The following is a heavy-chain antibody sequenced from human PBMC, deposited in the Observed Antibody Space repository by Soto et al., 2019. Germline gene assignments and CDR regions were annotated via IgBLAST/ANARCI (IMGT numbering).Heavy chain of an antibody. CDR2: IIPIFGTA. J-gene: IGHJ6*02. D-gene: IGHD4-17*01. Sequence: SVKVSCKAYGGTFSSYAISWVRQAPGQGLEWMGGIIPIFGTANYAQKFQGRVTITADESTSTAYMELSSLRSEDTAVYYCARDSFPNDYGDYVDYYYGMDVWGQGTTVTVSS. V-gene: IGHV1-69*13. CDR1: GGTFSSYA. CDR3: ARDSFPNDYGDYVDYYYGMDV.